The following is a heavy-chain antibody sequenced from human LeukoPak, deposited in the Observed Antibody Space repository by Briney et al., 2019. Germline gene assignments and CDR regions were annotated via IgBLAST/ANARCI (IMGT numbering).Heavy chain of an antibody. J-gene: IGHJ3*02. CDR1: GFTFSSYR. Sequence: GGSLRLSCAASGFTFSSYRMHWVRQAPGKGLVWVSRISTDGSSTNSADSVKGRFTISRDNAKNTLYLQMNSLRAEDTAVYYCVREYSSSSGRAFDIWGQGTMVTVSP. V-gene: IGHV3-74*01. D-gene: IGHD6-6*01. CDR2: ISTDGSST. CDR3: VREYSSSSGRAFDI.